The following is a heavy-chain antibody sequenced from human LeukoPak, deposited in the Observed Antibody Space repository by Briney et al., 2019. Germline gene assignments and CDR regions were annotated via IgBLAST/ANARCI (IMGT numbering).Heavy chain of an antibody. D-gene: IGHD2-2*01. Sequence: GESLKISCKGSGYSFTSYWIGWVRQMPGKGLEWMGIIYPGDSDTRYSPSFQGQGTISADKSISTAYLQWSSLKASDTAMYYCATTYCSSTSCLPEAFFDYWGQGTLVTVSS. V-gene: IGHV5-51*01. CDR2: IYPGDSDT. CDR1: GYSFTSYW. CDR3: ATTYCSSTSCLPEAFFDY. J-gene: IGHJ4*02.